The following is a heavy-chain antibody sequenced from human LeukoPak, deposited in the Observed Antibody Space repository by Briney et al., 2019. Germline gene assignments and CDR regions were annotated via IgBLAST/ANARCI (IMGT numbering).Heavy chain of an antibody. J-gene: IGHJ4*02. D-gene: IGHD3-22*01. CDR2: INHSGST. CDR3: ARAAYDSSGYHQFPFDY. CDR1: GFTFSSYA. V-gene: IGHV4-34*01. Sequence: GSLRLSCAASGFTFSSYAMSWVRQPPGKGLEWIREINHSGSTNYNPSLKSRVTISVDTSKNQFSLKLSSVTAADTAVYYCARAAYDSSGYHQFPFDYWGQGTLVTVSS.